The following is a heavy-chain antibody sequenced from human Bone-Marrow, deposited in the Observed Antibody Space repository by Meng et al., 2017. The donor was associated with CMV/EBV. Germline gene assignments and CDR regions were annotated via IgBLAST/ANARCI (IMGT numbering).Heavy chain of an antibody. CDR2: ISWSSATI. Sequence: ESLKISCTASGFAFSTYSVNWVRQAPGKGLEWVAYISWSSATIYYADSVKGRFTISRDNAKSSLYLHMSSLRAADTAVYYCAKDRSNWGLDYYYGMDVWGQGNTVTVSS. CDR1: GFAFSTYS. D-gene: IGHD7-27*01. J-gene: IGHJ6*02. CDR3: AKDRSNWGLDYYYGMDV. V-gene: IGHV3-48*04.